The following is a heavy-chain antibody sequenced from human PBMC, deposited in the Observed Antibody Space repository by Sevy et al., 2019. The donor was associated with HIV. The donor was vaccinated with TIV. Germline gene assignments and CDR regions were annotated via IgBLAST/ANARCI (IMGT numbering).Heavy chain of an antibody. D-gene: IGHD4-17*01. CDR3: ARAYAHYGDSIGFYYGMDV. V-gene: IGHV3-74*01. J-gene: IGHJ6*02. CDR1: GFTFSSYW. CDR2: INGDGGSA. Sequence: GGSLRLSCAASGFTFSSYWMHWVRQAPGKGLLWVSLINGDGGSANYADSVKGRFIIFRDNAKNTLYLQMNSLRAEDTDMYYCARAYAHYGDSIGFYYGMDVWGQGITVTVSS.